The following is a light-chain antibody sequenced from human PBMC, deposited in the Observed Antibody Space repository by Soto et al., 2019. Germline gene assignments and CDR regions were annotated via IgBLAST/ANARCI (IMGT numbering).Light chain of an antibody. CDR3: QQRSNWPLT. J-gene: IGKJ4*01. CDR1: QTVGSY. Sequence: EIVLTQSPATLSLSPGERATLSCRASQTVGSYLAWYQQKPGQAPRLLIYDASNRATGIPDRFSGSGSGTDFTLTISSLEPEDFAVYHCQQRSNWPLTFGGGTKVEIK. V-gene: IGKV3-11*01. CDR2: DAS.